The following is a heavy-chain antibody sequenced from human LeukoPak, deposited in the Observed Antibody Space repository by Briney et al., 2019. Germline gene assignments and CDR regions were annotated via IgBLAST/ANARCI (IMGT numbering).Heavy chain of an antibody. CDR3: ARGGWRNDVSSD. J-gene: IGHJ4*02. CDR1: GYTFTSYD. CDR2: MNPNSGNT. V-gene: IGHV1-8*01. Sequence: ASVKVSCKASGYTFTSYDINWVRQATGQGLEWMGWMNPNSGNTGYAQKFQGRVTMTRDTSTSTVYMELSSLRSEDTAVYYCARGGWRNDVSSDWGQGTLVTVSS. D-gene: IGHD1-1*01.